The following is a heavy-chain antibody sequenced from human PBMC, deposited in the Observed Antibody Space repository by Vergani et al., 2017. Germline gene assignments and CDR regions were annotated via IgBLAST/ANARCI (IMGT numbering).Heavy chain of an antibody. Sequence: VQLVESGGGLVQPGGSLRLSCAASGFTLSDHVMDWVRQGPGKGLELGGRSRNKARSYTTEYSASVKGRFTISRDDSRNSLYLQMNILKTEDTAVYYCATLPLQTQQQVTSWGQGTLVTVSS. J-gene: IGHJ5*02. CDR3: ATLPLQTQQQVTS. V-gene: IGHV3-72*01. D-gene: IGHD6-13*01. CDR2: SRNKARSYTT. CDR1: GFTLSDHV.